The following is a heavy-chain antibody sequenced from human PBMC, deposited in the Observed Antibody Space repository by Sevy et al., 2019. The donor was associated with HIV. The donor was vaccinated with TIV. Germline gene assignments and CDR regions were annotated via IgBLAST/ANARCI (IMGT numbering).Heavy chain of an antibody. V-gene: IGHV1-69*13. D-gene: IGHD5-12*01. CDR1: GGTFSRYA. Sequence: ASVKFSCKASGGTFSRYAINWVRQAPGQGLEWMGGIIPIFGTANYAQKFQGRVTITADESTSTAYMELSSLRSEDTAVYYCARGARGYSGYDSYYFDYWGQGTLVTVSS. J-gene: IGHJ4*02. CDR2: IIPIFGTA. CDR3: ARGARGYSGYDSYYFDY.